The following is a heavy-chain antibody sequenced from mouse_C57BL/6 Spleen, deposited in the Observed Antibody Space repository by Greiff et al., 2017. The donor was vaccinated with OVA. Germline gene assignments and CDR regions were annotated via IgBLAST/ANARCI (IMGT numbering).Heavy chain of an antibody. CDR3: ERCVYYCGSEGYFDV. J-gene: IGHJ1*03. D-gene: IGHD1-1*01. CDR2: ILPGSGST. V-gene: IGHV1-9*01. CDR1: GYTFTGYW. Sequence: QVQLQQSGAELMKPGASVKLSCKATGYTFTGYWIEWVKQRPGHGLEWIGEILPGSGSTNYNEKFKGKATFTADTSSNTAYMQLSSLTTEDSAIYDGERCVYYCGSEGYFDVWGTGTTVTVSS.